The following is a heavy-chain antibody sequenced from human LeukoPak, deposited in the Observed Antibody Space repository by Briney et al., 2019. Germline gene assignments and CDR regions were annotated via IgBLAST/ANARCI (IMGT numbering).Heavy chain of an antibody. CDR2: IYYSGST. V-gene: IGHV4-59*01. D-gene: IGHD6-6*01. Sequence: SETLSLTCTVPGGSISSYYWSWIRQPPGKGLEWIGYIYYSGSTNYNPSLKSRVTISVDTSKNQFSLKLSSVTAADTAVYYCAKGRGSSSGKIDYWGQGTLVTVSS. J-gene: IGHJ4*02. CDR3: AKGRGSSSGKIDY. CDR1: GGSISSYY.